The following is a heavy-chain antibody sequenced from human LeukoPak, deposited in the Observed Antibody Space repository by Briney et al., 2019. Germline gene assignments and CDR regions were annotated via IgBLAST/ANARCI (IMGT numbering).Heavy chain of an antibody. CDR3: ARTANWNPST. Sequence: GGSLRLSCAASGFTFSCYSMNWVGPAPGRGLEWVSYISSSSSTIYYADSVKGRFTISRDNAKNSLYLQMNSLRAEDTAVYYCARTANWNPSTWGQGTLVTVSS. CDR1: GFTFSCYS. D-gene: IGHD1-1*01. J-gene: IGHJ4*02. CDR2: ISSSSSTI. V-gene: IGHV3-48*04.